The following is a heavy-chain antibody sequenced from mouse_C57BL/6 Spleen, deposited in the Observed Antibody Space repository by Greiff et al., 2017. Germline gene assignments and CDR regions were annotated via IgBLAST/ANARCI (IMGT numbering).Heavy chain of an antibody. J-gene: IGHJ4*01. CDR2: INPSNGGT. CDR1: GYTFTSYW. CDR3: ARRSITTVVPYYAMDY. Sequence: QVQLQQPGTELVKPGASVKLSCKASGYTFTSYWMHWVKQRPGQGLEWIGNINPSNGGTNYDEKFKSKATLTVDKSSSTAYMQLSSLTSEDSAVYYCARRSITTVVPYYAMDYWGQGTSVTVSS. D-gene: IGHD1-1*01. V-gene: IGHV1-53*01.